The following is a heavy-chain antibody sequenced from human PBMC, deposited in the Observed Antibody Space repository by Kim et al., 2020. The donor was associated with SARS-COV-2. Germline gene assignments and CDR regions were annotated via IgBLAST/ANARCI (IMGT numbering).Heavy chain of an antibody. CDR2: IYYSGST. Sequence: SETLSLTCTVSGGSISSYYWSWIRQPPGKGLEWIGYIYYSGSTNYNPSLKSRVTISVDTSKNQFSLKLSSVTAADTAAYYCARDSGGSYDYWGQGTLVTVSS. CDR1: GGSISSYY. D-gene: IGHD1-26*01. CDR3: ARDSGGSYDY. J-gene: IGHJ4*02. V-gene: IGHV4-59*01.